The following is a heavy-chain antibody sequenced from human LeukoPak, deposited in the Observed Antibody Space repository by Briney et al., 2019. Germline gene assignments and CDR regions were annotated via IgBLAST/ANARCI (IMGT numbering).Heavy chain of an antibody. CDR3: AREYSSWPVTTYLNWFDP. J-gene: IGHJ5*02. CDR2: IIPIFGTA. D-gene: IGHD4-17*01. V-gene: IGHV1-69*05. CDR1: GGTFSSYA. Sequence: VKVSCKASGGTFSSYAISWVRQAPGQGLEWMGGIIPIFGTANYARKFQGRVTITTDESTSTAYMELSSLRSEDTAVYYCAREYSSWPVTTYLNWFDPWGQGTLVTVSS.